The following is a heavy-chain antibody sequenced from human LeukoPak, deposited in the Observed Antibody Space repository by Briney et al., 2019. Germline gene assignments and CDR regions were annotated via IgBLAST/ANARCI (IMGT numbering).Heavy chain of an antibody. D-gene: IGHD3-10*01. CDR3: ASNRYGSGSYYRNY. J-gene: IGHJ4*02. CDR2: IIPIFGTA. Sequence: GASVKVSCKASGGTFSSYAISWVRQAPGQGLEWMGGIIPIFGTANYAQKFQGRVTNTADESTSTAYMELSSLRSEDTAVYYCASNRYGSGSYYRNYWGQGTLVTVSS. V-gene: IGHV1-69*13. CDR1: GGTFSSYA.